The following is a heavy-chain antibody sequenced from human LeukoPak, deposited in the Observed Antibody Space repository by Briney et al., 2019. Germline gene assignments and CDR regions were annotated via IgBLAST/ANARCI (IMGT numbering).Heavy chain of an antibody. Sequence: GGSLRLSCAASGFTFSSYAMHWVRQAPGKGLEWVAVISYDGSNKYYADSVKGRFTISRDNSKNTLYLQMNSLRAEDTAVYYCARDDRGLYYFDYWGQGTLVTVSS. V-gene: IGHV3-30*04. J-gene: IGHJ4*02. CDR1: GFTFSSYA. CDR3: ARDDRGLYYFDY. CDR2: ISYDGSNK. D-gene: IGHD3-22*01.